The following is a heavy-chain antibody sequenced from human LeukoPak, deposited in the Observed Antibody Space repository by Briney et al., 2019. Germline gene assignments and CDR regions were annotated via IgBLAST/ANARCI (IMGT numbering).Heavy chain of an antibody. Sequence: ASVKVSCKASGYTFTSYDINWVRQATGQGLEWMGWMNPNSGNTGYAQKFQGRVTMTRNTSISTAYMELSSLRSEDTAVYYCARGVRTRGLVPRYYYYYYYMDVWGKGTTVTVSS. CDR1: GYTFTSYD. J-gene: IGHJ6*03. V-gene: IGHV1-8*01. CDR2: MNPNSGNT. CDR3: ARGVRTRGLVPRYYYYYYYMDV. D-gene: IGHD2-2*01.